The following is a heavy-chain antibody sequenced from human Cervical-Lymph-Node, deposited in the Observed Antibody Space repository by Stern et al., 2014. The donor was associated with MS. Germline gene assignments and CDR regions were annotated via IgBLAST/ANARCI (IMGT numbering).Heavy chain of an antibody. Sequence: EVQLVESGGGLVQPGRSLRLSCAGSRFNFDDYAMHWVPPAPGRGLEWVSSISWNSGSMEYADSVKGRFTISRDNAKNSLYLQMDSLRVEDTAIYYCAKDISSGRWEAQYYYGMDVWGQGTTVTVSS. D-gene: IGHD6-19*01. CDR1: RFNFDDYA. J-gene: IGHJ6*02. CDR3: AKDISSGRWEAQYYYGMDV. V-gene: IGHV3-9*01. CDR2: ISWNSGSM.